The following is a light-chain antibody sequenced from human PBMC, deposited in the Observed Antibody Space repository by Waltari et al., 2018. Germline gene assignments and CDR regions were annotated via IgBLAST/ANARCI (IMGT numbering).Light chain of an antibody. CDR1: QSVSIN. V-gene: IGKV3-15*01. Sequence: EIVMTQSPATLSVSPGERATLSCRASQSVSINLAWYQQKPGQAPRLLIDGASTRATGIPARFSGSGSGTEFTLTISSLQSEDFAVYYCQQYNNWPLMYTFGQGTKLEIK. J-gene: IGKJ2*01. CDR2: GAS. CDR3: QQYNNWPLMYT.